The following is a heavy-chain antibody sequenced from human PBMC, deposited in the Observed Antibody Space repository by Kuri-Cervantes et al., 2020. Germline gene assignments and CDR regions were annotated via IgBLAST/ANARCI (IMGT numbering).Heavy chain of an antibody. V-gene: IGHV3-7*01. J-gene: IGHJ4*02. CDR3: ARERETYCTNGVCYMYYFDY. CDR2: IKQDGSER. D-gene: IGHD2-8*01. CDR1: GFIFSNYW. Sequence: GESLKISCAASGFIFSNYWMSWVRQAPGKGPEWVANIKQDGSERYYVDSVKGRFTISRDNAKSSLHLQMNSLRVEDTAVYYCARERETYCTNGVCYMYYFDYWGQGTLVTVSS.